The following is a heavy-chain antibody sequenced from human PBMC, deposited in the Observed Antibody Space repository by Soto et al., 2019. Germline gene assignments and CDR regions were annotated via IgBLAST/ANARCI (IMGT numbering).Heavy chain of an antibody. CDR2: FYSDGTT. Sequence: VQLQQWGAGLLKPSETLSLTCAVYGESLNYYYWSWIRQAPGKGLEWIGEFYSDGTTNYNPSVKGRAAISVVASSSQFSLRLTSVTAADTALYYGARGEWADRFANWGQGTLVTVSS. D-gene: IGHD1-26*01. V-gene: IGHV4-34*01. CDR1: GESLNYYY. J-gene: IGHJ4*02. CDR3: ARGEWADRFAN.